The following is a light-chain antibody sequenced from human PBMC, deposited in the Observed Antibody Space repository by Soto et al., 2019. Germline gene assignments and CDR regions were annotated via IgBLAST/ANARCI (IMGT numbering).Light chain of an antibody. Sequence: QSALTQPASVSGSPGQSITISCTGTSSDVGAYNYVSWYQQHPGKAPKLMIYEVSNRPSGVSDRFSGSRSGNTASLTISGLQAEDEADYYCQSYDSSFVLFGGGTKVTVL. J-gene: IGLJ2*01. CDR3: QSYDSSFVL. CDR2: EVS. CDR1: SSDVGAYNY. V-gene: IGLV2-14*01.